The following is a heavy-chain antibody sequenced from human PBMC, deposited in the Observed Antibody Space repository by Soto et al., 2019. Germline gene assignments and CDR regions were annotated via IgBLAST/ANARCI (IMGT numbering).Heavy chain of an antibody. Sequence: RGSLRLSCAASGFTFISYAIIFFRHSPFKWLEWVSSISGSGGYTYYADFVKGRLTISRDNSKNTLYLQMNSLRAEDTAVYYCAKGGDDCSGGTCYYYYYGMDVWGHGTTVTVSS. V-gene: IGHV3-23*01. CDR2: ISGSGGYT. J-gene: IGHJ6*02. D-gene: IGHD2-15*01. CDR3: AKGGDDCSGGTCYYYYYGMDV. CDR1: GFTFISYA.